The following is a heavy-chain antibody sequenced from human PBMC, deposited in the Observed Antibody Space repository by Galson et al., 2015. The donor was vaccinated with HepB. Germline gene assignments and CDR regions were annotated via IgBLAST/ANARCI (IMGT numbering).Heavy chain of an antibody. CDR2: ITRGGGST. CDR3: AQPQFYYGSGRVFFAY. V-gene: IGHV3-23*01. Sequence: SLRLSCAASGFTFNNYAMSWVRQAPGKGLEWVSTITRGGGSTFYADSVKGRFTISRDNSKNTLYLQMNTLRAEDTAVYYCAQPQFYYGSGRVFFAYWGQG. D-gene: IGHD3-10*01. CDR1: GFTFNNYA. J-gene: IGHJ4*02.